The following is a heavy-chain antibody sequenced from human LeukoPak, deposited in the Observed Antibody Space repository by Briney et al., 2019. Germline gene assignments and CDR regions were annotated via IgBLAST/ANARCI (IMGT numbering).Heavy chain of an antibody. Sequence: PGGSLRLSCAASGFTVSSNYMSWVRQAPGKGLEWVSVIYSGGSTYYADSVKGRFTISRDNSKNTLYLQMNSLRAKDTAVYYCARGGYSYGPYYFDYWGQGTLVTVSS. D-gene: IGHD5-18*01. CDR3: ARGGYSYGPYYFDY. CDR2: IYSGGST. CDR1: GFTVSSNY. J-gene: IGHJ4*02. V-gene: IGHV3-66*01.